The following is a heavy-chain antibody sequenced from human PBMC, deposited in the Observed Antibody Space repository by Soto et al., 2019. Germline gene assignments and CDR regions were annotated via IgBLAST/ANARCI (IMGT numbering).Heavy chain of an antibody. Sequence: ASVNVSCKSSGGTFSSYVISWVRQAPGQGPEWMGGIIPIYGTVNYAQKFQDRVTIIADTSTSTAYMELSSLRSEDTAVYYCARDLGGCSGGSCRYNWFDPWGQGTLGTVSS. CDR1: GGTFSSYV. J-gene: IGHJ5*02. CDR2: IIPIYGTV. D-gene: IGHD2-15*01. V-gene: IGHV1-69*06. CDR3: ARDLGGCSGGSCRYNWFDP.